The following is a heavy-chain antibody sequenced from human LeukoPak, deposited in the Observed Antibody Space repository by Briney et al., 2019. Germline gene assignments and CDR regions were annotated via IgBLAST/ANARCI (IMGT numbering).Heavy chain of an antibody. J-gene: IGHJ4*02. D-gene: IGHD5-12*01. CDR1: GGSFSGYY. CDR2: INHSGST. CDR3: ARGFMRWLRSPVDY. Sequence: SETLSLTCAVYGGSFSGYYWSWIRQPPGKGLEWIGEINHSGSTNYNPSLKSRVTISVDTSKNQFSLKLSSVTAADTAVYYCARGFMRWLRSPVDYWGQGTLVTASS. V-gene: IGHV4-34*01.